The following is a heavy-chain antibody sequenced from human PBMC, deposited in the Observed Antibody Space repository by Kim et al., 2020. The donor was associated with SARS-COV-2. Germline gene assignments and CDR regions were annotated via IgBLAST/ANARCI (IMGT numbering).Heavy chain of an antibody. V-gene: IGHV5-51*01. J-gene: IGHJ6*02. CDR1: GYSFTNYW. CDR3: ARPQRRGGMDV. Sequence: GESLKISCKGSGYSFTNYWIAWVRQMPGKGLELMGVIYPGDSDTRYSPSFQSQVTISADKSISTAFLQWTSLKASDTAIYYCARPQRRGGMDVWGQGTTVTVS. CDR2: IYPGDSDT.